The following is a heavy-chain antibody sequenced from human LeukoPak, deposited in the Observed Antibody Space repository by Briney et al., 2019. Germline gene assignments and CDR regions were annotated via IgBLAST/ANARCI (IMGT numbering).Heavy chain of an antibody. J-gene: IGHJ5*02. Sequence: SVKVSCKASGGTFSSYAISWVRQAPGQGLEWMGGIIPIFGTANYAQKFQGRVTITADESTSTAYMELSSLRSEDTAVYYCAKDYLLEQLTNWFDPWGQGTLVTVSS. CDR3: AKDYLLEQLTNWFDP. V-gene: IGHV1-69*13. CDR1: GGTFSSYA. CDR2: IIPIFGTA. D-gene: IGHD6-6*01.